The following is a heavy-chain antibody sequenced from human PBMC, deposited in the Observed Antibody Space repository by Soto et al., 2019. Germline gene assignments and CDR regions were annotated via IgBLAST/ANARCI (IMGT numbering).Heavy chain of an antibody. CDR2: IWYDGSNK. CDR3: ARMRRPVRGAFDI. D-gene: IGHD3-10*01. V-gene: IGHV3-33*01. CDR1: GFTFSSYG. J-gene: IGHJ3*02. Sequence: QVQLVESGGGVVQPGRSLRLSCAASGFTFSSYGMHWVRQAPGKGLEWVAVIWYDGSNKYYADSVKGRFTISRDNSKNTLYLQMNSLRAEDTAVYYWARMRRPVRGAFDIWGQGTMVTVSS.